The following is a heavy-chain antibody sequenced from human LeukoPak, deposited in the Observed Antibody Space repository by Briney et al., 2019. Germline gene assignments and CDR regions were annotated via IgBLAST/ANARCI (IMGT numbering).Heavy chain of an antibody. Sequence: PGRSLRLSCAASGFTFSSYAMHWVRQARGKGLEWVAVISYDGSNKYYADSVKGRFTISRDNPKNTLYLQMNSLRAEDTAVYYCARDGGSYVLYYYYYMDVWGKGTTVTVSS. CDR2: ISYDGSNK. D-gene: IGHD1-26*01. CDR3: ARDGGSYVLYYYYYMDV. J-gene: IGHJ6*03. V-gene: IGHV3-30*04. CDR1: GFTFSSYA.